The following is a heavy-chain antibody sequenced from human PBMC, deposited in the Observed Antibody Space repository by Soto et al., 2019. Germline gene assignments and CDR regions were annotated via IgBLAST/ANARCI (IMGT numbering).Heavy chain of an antibody. D-gene: IGHD6-13*01. CDR2: ISSTSIYI. CDR1: GFTFSDYS. J-gene: IGHJ4*02. CDR3: ARDAKLVGS. V-gene: IGHV3-21*01. Sequence: EVQLVESGGGLVKPGGSLRLSCAASGFTFSDYSMTWVRQAPGKGLEWVSSISSTSIYIFYADSVKGWFTISRDNAKNSLYLQMNSLRAEDTAGYSGARDAKLVGSWGQGTLVIVSS.